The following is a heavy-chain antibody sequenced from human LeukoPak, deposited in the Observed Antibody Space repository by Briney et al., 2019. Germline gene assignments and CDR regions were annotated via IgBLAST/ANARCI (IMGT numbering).Heavy chain of an antibody. V-gene: IGHV3-13*04. Sequence: GGSLRLSCAASGFTFSTYAMSWVRQTTGKGLEWVSAIVTADDTFYPDSVKGRFTISRDDAKNSLYLQMRNLRVGDTAVYYCARSGYYHYYGLDVWGQGTTVTVSS. J-gene: IGHJ6*02. CDR1: GFTFSTYA. CDR2: IVTADDT. D-gene: IGHD6-13*01. CDR3: ARSGYYHYYGLDV.